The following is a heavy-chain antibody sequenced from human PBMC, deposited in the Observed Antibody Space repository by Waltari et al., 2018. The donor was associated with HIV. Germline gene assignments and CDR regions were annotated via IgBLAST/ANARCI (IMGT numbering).Heavy chain of an antibody. J-gene: IGHJ4*02. CDR1: GGSFSGNY. D-gene: IGHD2-8*01. CDR3: ARRAPMAYFDY. V-gene: IGHV4-34*01. Sequence: QVQLNQWGAGLLKPSETLSLTCAVYGGSFSGNYWTWIRQPPGKGLEWIGEINHAGITNYNPSVKSRVTMSVDTSMNQFSLKLTSVIAADTALYYCARRAPMAYFDYWGQGSLVTVSS. CDR2: INHAGIT.